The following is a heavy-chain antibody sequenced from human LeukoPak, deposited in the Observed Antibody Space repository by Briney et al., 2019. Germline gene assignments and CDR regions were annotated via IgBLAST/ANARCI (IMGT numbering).Heavy chain of an antibody. CDR1: GLTFSSYA. Sequence: GGSLRLSCAASGLTFSSYAMSWVRQAPGKGLEWVSAISGSGGSTYYADSVKGRFTISRDNSKNTLYLQMNSLRAEDTAVYYCAKGLRTIAAAGTSLDYWGQGTLVTVSS. J-gene: IGHJ4*02. CDR3: AKGLRTIAAAGTSLDY. CDR2: ISGSGGST. D-gene: IGHD6-13*01. V-gene: IGHV3-23*01.